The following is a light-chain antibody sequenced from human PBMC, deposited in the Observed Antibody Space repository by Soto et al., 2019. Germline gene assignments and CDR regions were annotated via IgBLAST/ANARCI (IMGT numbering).Light chain of an antibody. CDR3: QQYNNWPKT. V-gene: IGKV3-15*01. CDR1: QSVSSS. J-gene: IGKJ1*01. Sequence: EIVMTQSQATLSVSPEERAALSCRASQSVSSSLAWYQQKPGQAPRLLIYGASTRATGIPARFSGSGSGTEFTLTISSLQSEDFAVYYCQQYNNWPKTFGQGTKVDIK. CDR2: GAS.